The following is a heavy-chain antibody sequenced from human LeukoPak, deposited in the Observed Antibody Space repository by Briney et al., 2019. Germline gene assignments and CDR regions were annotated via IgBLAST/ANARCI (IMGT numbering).Heavy chain of an antibody. V-gene: IGHV4-59*01. D-gene: IGHD3-9*01. CDR2: IYYSGST. CDR1: GGSISSYY. CDR3: ARSPLRYFDWH. J-gene: IGHJ4*02. Sequence: SETLSLTCTVSGGSISSYYWSWIRQPPGKGLEWIGYIYYSGSTNYNPSLKSRVTISVDTSKNQFSLKLSSVTAADTGVYYCARSPLRYFDWHWGQGTLVTVSS.